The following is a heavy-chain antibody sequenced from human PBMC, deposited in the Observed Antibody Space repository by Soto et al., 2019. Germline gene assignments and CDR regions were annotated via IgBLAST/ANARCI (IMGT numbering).Heavy chain of an antibody. Sequence: PSETLSLTCTVSGGSISSGGYYWSWIRQHPGKGLEWIGYIYYSGSTYYNPSLKSRVTISVDTSKNQFSLKLSSVTAADTAVYYCARANDSSGFNWFDPWGQGNLVTVSS. CDR2: IYYSGST. V-gene: IGHV4-31*03. J-gene: IGHJ5*02. CDR1: GGSISSGGYY. D-gene: IGHD3-22*01. CDR3: ARANDSSGFNWFDP.